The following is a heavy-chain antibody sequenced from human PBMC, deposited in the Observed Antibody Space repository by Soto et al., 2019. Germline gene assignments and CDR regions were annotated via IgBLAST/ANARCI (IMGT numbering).Heavy chain of an antibody. CDR2: IYYSGST. Sequence: PAETLSLTCTVSGGAISSGGYYWSRIRPHPGKGLERIGYIYYSGSTYYNPSLKSRVTISVDTSKNQFSLKLSSVTAADTAVYYCASLLDLQYYGDYVRWGQGTLVTVS. CDR3: ASLLDLQYYGDYVR. CDR1: GGAISSGGYY. V-gene: IGHV4-31*03. D-gene: IGHD4-17*01. J-gene: IGHJ4*02.